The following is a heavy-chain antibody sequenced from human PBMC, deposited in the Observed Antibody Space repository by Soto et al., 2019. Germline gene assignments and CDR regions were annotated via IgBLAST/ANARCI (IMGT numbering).Heavy chain of an antibody. CDR1: GGSISSSSYY. V-gene: IGHV4-39*01. CDR3: EVGSVAGTPFDY. J-gene: IGHJ4*02. CDR2: IYYSGST. D-gene: IGHD6-19*01. Sequence: SETLSLTCTVSGGSISSSSYYWGWIRQPPGKGLEWIGSIYYSGSTYYNPSLKSRVTISVDTSKNQFSLKLSSVTAADTAVYYCEVGSVAGTPFDYWGQGTLVTVSS.